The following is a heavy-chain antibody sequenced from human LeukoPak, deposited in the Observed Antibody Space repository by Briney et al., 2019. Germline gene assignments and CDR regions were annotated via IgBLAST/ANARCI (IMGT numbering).Heavy chain of an antibody. D-gene: IGHD6-6*01. CDR1: GFTLSSYA. J-gene: IGHJ4*02. CDR3: ASIATRVPFDY. V-gene: IGHV3-66*01. Sequence: GGSLRLSCAASGFTLSSYAMSWVRQAPGKGLEWVSLIYSGGSAYYADSVKGRFTISRDNSKNTLYLQMNSLRAEDTAVYYCASIATRVPFDYWGQGTLVTVSS. CDR2: IYSGGSA.